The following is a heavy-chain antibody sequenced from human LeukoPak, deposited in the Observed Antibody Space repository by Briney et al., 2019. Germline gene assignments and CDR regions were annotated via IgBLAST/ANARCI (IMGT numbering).Heavy chain of an antibody. CDR1: GFIFSDYY. V-gene: IGHV3-7*01. D-gene: IGHD6-19*01. Sequence: GGSLRLSCAASGFIFSDYYMGWIRQAPGKGLEWVANIKQDGSQKYYVDSVKGRFTISRDNAKNSLYLQMNSLRAEDTAVYYCARETPDSSGWDWGQGTLVTVSS. CDR3: ARETPDSSGWD. CDR2: IKQDGSQK. J-gene: IGHJ4*02.